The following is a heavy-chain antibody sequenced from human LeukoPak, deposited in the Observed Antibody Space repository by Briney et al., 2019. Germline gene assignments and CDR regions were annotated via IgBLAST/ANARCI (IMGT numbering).Heavy chain of an antibody. V-gene: IGHV3-30*02. Sequence: GGSLRLSCAASGFTFSSYGMHWVRQAPGKGLEWVAFIRYDGSNKYYADSVKGRFTISRDNSKNTLYLQMNSLRAEDTAVYYCAEDYDILTGYYKIDYWGQGTLVTVSS. CDR1: GFTFSSYG. D-gene: IGHD3-9*01. CDR3: AEDYDILTGYYKIDY. CDR2: IRYDGSNK. J-gene: IGHJ4*02.